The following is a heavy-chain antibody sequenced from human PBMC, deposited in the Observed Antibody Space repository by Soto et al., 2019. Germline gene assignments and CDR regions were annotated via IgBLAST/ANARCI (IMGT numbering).Heavy chain of an antibody. V-gene: IGHV4-59*01. CDR3: ALYCSSTSCYGQWNY. Sequence: SKTLSLTCTVSGASITSYYSSWIRHPPGKPLEWIGYIYYSGTTNYNPSLKSRVTISVDTSKNQFSLNLSSVTAADTAVYYCALYCSSTSCYGQWNYWGQGTLVTVSS. D-gene: IGHD2-2*01. CDR1: GASITSYY. J-gene: IGHJ4*02. CDR2: IYYSGTT.